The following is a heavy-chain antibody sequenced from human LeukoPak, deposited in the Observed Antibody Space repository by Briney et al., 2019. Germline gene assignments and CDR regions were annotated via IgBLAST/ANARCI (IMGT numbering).Heavy chain of an antibody. D-gene: IGHD2-2*01. CDR3: ATAPKDIVVVPAAVNEYYGMDV. J-gene: IGHJ6*04. V-gene: IGHV1-69*13. CDR1: GGTFSNYA. CDR2: IIPIFGTA. Sequence: ASVKVSCKASGGTFSNYAISWVRQAPGQGLEWMGGIIPIFGTANYAQKFQGRVTITADESTSTAYMELSSLRSEDTAVYYCATAPKDIVVVPAAVNEYYGMDVWGKGTTVTVSS.